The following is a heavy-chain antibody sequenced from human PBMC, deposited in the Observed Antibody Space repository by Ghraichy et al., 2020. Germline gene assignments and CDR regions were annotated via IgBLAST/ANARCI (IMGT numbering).Heavy chain of an antibody. CDR2: MSKDGDKK. CDR1: GFTFINYG. Sequence: LSLTCESSGFTFINYGMHWVRQAPGKGLEWVAVMSKDGDKKYYTDSVKGRFTISRDNSKNTLYLQMDSLRTEDTAVYYCAKGGRDDYNGFYEYFDDWGQGTLVTVSS. V-gene: IGHV3-30*18. D-gene: IGHD5-24*01. CDR3: AKGGRDDYNGFYEYFDD. J-gene: IGHJ4*02.